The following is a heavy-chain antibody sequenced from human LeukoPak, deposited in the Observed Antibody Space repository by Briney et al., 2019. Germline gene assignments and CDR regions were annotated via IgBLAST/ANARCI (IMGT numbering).Heavy chain of an antibody. CDR3: ARGSVGVYGSGSLSWFDP. CDR1: GGTFSSYA. CDR2: IIPILGIA. J-gene: IGHJ5*02. V-gene: IGHV1-69*04. Sequence: ASVKVSCKASGGTFSSYAISWVRQAPGQGLEWMGRIIPILGIANYAQKFQGRVTITADKSTSTAYMELSSLRSEDTAVYYCARGSVGVYGSGSLSWFDPWGQGTLVTVSS. D-gene: IGHD3-10*01.